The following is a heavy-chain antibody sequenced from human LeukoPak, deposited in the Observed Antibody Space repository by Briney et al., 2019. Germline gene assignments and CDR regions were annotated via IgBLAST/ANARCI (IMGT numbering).Heavy chain of an antibody. CDR3: AKDKVTSTSGWRPFDS. Sequence: GGSLRLSCAASGFTFNTYAMTWVRQAPGKGLEWVSTISVSGANTNYADSVRGRFTVSRDNSKNTLYLQMNSLRAEDTAIYYCAKDKVTSTSGWRPFDSWGQGTLVTVSS. CDR2: ISVSGANT. D-gene: IGHD6-19*01. V-gene: IGHV3-23*01. CDR1: GFTFNTYA. J-gene: IGHJ4*02.